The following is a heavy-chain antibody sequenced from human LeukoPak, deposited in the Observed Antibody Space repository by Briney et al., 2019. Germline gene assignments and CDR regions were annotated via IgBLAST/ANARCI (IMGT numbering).Heavy chain of an antibody. CDR3: ATIAVGGVVVPAAILYYMDV. D-gene: IGHD2-2*01. V-gene: IGHV3-21*01. CDR2: ISSSSSYI. J-gene: IGHJ6*03. Sequence: GGSLRLSCAASGFTFSSYSMNWVRQAPGKGLEWVSSISSSSSYIYYTDSVKSRFTISRDNAKNSLYLQMNSLRAEDTAVYYCATIAVGGVVVPAAILYYMDVWGKGTTVTVSS. CDR1: GFTFSSYS.